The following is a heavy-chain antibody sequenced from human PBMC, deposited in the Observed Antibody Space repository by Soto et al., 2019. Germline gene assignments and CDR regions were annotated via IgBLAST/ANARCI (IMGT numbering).Heavy chain of an antibody. CDR1: GYTFTSYG. J-gene: IGHJ5*02. V-gene: IGHV1-18*01. Sequence: ASVKVSCKASGYTFTSYGISWVRQAPGQGLEWMGWISAYNGNTNYAQKLQGRVTMTTDTSTSTAYMELRSLRSDDTAVYYCARDRSFAAAAGTGPPDWFDPWGQGTLVT. D-gene: IGHD6-13*01. CDR3: ARDRSFAAAAGTGPPDWFDP. CDR2: ISAYNGNT.